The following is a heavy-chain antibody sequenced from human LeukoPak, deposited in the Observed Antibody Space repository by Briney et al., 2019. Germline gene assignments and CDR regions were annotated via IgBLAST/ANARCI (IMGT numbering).Heavy chain of an antibody. V-gene: IGHV3-30-3*01. CDR2: ISYDGSNK. J-gene: IGHJ4*02. CDR3: AKDPGYCSSTSCLHYFDY. CDR1: GFTFSSYA. Sequence: HPGGSLRLSCAASGFTFSSYAMHWVRQAPGKGLEWVAVISYDGSNKYYADSVKGRFTISRDNSKNTLYLQMNSLRAEDTAVYYCAKDPGYCSSTSCLHYFDYWGQGTLVTVSS. D-gene: IGHD2-2*01.